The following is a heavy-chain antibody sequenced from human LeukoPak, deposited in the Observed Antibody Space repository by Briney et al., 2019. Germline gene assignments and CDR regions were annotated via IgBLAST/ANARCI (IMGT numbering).Heavy chain of an antibody. Sequence: ASVKVSCKAAGYTFTSYGISWVRQAPGQGLEWMGWISAYNGNTNYAQKLQGRVTMTTDTSTSTAYMELRSLRSDDTAVYYCARRVRGVTDYYFDYGGQGTLVTVSS. CDR1: GYTFTSYG. V-gene: IGHV1-18*01. CDR2: ISAYNGNT. CDR3: ARRVRGVTDYYFDY. J-gene: IGHJ4*02. D-gene: IGHD3-10*01.